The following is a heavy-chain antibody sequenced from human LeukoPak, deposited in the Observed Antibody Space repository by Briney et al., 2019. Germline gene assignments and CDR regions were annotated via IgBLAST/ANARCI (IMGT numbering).Heavy chain of an antibody. CDR2: IYTTGRT. J-gene: IGHJ6*02. Sequence: GGSLRLSCAASGFTVSSSYMSWVRQAPGKGLEWISFIYTTGRTYYADSVKGRFTVSRDDSKNTVFLQMNSLRAEDTAVYYCARDPPMTTDYALDVWGQGTTVTVSS. D-gene: IGHD4-11*01. V-gene: IGHV3-66*01. CDR1: GFTVSSSY. CDR3: ARDPPMTTDYALDV.